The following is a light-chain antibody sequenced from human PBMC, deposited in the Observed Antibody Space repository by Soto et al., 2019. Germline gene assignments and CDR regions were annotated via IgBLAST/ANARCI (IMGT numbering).Light chain of an antibody. CDR2: SAS. CDR1: QTISSW. CDR3: QKFNNYPLT. V-gene: IGKV1-5*01. Sequence: IQMTQSPSTLSGSVGNRVTITCRASQTISSWLAWYQQKPGKAPRLLIDSASTLQSGVPSRFSGSRSGTEFTLTISSLQPEDIATYYCQKFNNYPLTFGPGTKVDIK. J-gene: IGKJ3*01.